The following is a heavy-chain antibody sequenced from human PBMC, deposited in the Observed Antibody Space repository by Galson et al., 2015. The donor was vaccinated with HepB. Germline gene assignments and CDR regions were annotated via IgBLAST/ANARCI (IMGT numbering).Heavy chain of an antibody. Sequence: SLRLSCAASGFTFSSYAMSWVRQAPGKGLEWVSAISGSGGSPYYADSVKGRFTISRDNSKNTLYLQMNSVRAEDTAVYYVAKRRGRMFQFSNHYSYYPMDVWGQGTTVTVSS. V-gene: IGHV3-23*01. J-gene: IGHJ6*02. CDR1: GFTFSSYA. CDR2: ISGSGGSP. CDR3: AKRRGRMFQFSNHYSYYPMDV. D-gene: IGHD3-10*02.